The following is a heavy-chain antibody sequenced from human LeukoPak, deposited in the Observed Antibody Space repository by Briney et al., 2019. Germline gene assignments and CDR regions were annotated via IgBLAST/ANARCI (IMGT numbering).Heavy chain of an antibody. J-gene: IGHJ3*02. Sequence: SETLSLTCTVSGGSISSYYWSWIRQPPGKGLEWIGYIYYSGSSNYNPSLKSRVTISVDTSKNQFFLKLSSVTAADTAVYYCARARYVNSFYAFDIWGQGTLVTVSS. CDR3: ARARYVNSFYAFDI. D-gene: IGHD3-9*01. CDR2: IYYSGSS. V-gene: IGHV4-59*01. CDR1: GGSISSYY.